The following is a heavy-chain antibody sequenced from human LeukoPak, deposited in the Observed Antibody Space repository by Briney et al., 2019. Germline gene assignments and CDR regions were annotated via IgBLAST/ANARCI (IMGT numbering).Heavy chain of an antibody. CDR2: INDSGTT. CDR1: GGSFSGYY. D-gene: IGHD3-10*01. Sequence: SETLSLTCAVYGGSFSGYYWGWIRQPPGKGLEWIGDINDSGTTKYNPTLKSRVTISIDTSKKQFSLKVKPVTAADTAVYYCARLPLGAFGEVLNFDCWGQGTLVTVSS. CDR3: ARLPLGAFGEVLNFDC. J-gene: IGHJ4*02. V-gene: IGHV4-34*01.